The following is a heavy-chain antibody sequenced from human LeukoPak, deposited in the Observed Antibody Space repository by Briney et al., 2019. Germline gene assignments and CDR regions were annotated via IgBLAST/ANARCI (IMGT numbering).Heavy chain of an antibody. CDR1: GFTFSSYW. Sequence: GGSLRLSCAASGFTFSSYWMSWVRQAPGKGLEWVANIKQDGSEKYYVDSVKGRFTISRDNAKNSLYLQMNSLRAEDTAVYYCARSDYDYVWGSYRHFDYWGQGTLVTVSS. CDR3: ARSDYDYVWGSYRHFDY. V-gene: IGHV3-7*01. J-gene: IGHJ4*02. CDR2: IKQDGSEK. D-gene: IGHD3-16*02.